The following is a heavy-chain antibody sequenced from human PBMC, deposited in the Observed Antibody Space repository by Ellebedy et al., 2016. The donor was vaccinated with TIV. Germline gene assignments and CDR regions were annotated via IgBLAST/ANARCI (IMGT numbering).Heavy chain of an antibody. CDR3: ARRDYYGSGSYSQGTDY. J-gene: IGHJ4*02. CDR2: IYYSGST. CDR1: GGSISSGGYY. Sequence: MPSETLSLTCTVSGGSISSGGYYWSWIRQHPGKGLEWIGYIYYSGSTYYNPSLKSRVTISVDTSKNQFSLKLSSVTAAETAVYYCARRDYYGSGSYSQGTDYWGQGTLVTVSS. D-gene: IGHD3-10*01. V-gene: IGHV4-31*03.